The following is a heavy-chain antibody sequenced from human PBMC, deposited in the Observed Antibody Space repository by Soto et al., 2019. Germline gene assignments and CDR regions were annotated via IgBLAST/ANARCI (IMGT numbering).Heavy chain of an antibody. CDR3: TTNSGYESFFDY. J-gene: IGHJ4*02. V-gene: IGHV3-15*01. D-gene: IGHD5-12*01. CDR2: IKSKTDGGTT. CDR1: GFTFSNAW. Sequence: EVQLVESGGGLVKPGGSLRLSCAASGFTFSNAWMSWVRQAPGKGLEWVGRIKSKTDGGTTDYAAPVKGRFTISRDDSKSTLYLQMNSLKTEDTAVYYCTTNSGYESFFDYWGQGTLVTVSS.